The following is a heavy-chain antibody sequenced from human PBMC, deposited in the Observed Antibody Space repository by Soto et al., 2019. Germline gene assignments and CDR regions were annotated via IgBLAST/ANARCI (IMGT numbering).Heavy chain of an antibody. CDR2: IYSGGST. J-gene: IGHJ4*02. Sequence: GGSLRLSCAASGFTVSSNYMSWVRQAPGKGLEWVSVIYSGGSTYYADSVKGRFTISRHNSKNTLYLQMNSLRAEDTAVYYCARLLLWFGELNYFVYWGQGPLVTVSS. D-gene: IGHD3-10*01. CDR1: GFTVSSNY. CDR3: ARLLLWFGELNYFVY. V-gene: IGHV3-53*04.